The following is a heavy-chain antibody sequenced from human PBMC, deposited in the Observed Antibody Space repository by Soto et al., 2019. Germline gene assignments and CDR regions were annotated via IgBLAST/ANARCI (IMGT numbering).Heavy chain of an antibody. D-gene: IGHD3-22*01. V-gene: IGHV1-18*01. J-gene: IGHJ4*02. CDR3: ARTYYDSSDYSCYDY. CDR2: ISTYNGNT. Sequence: GASVKVSCQASGYTFTSHGISWVRPAPGKGLEWMGWISTYNGNTNYAQKLQGRVAMNTDTSTSTAYMELRSLRSDDTAVYYCARTYYDSSDYSCYDYWGQVSLVTVSS. CDR1: GYTFTSHG.